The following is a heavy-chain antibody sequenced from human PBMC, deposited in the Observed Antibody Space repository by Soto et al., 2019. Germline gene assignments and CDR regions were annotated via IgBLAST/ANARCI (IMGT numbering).Heavy chain of an antibody. V-gene: IGHV3-23*01. Sequence: PGGSLRLSCAACGFTCSSYTMTWVRQAPGKGLEWVSVISPSGGTTYYADSVKGRFTISRDNSKNTLYLQMNSLRVQETAVYYCEKVRSHFVNKGTFDIWGQGTMVTVSS. CDR1: GFTCSSYT. CDR2: ISPSGGTT. D-gene: IGHD1-26*01. CDR3: EKVRSHFVNKGTFDI. J-gene: IGHJ3*02.